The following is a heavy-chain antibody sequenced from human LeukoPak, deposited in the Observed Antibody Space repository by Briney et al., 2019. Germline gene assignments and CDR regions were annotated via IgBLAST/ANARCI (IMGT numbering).Heavy chain of an antibody. V-gene: IGHV3-23*01. D-gene: IGHD6-19*01. CDR2: ISGSGDNT. J-gene: IGHJ4*02. CDR1: GFSFTNYA. Sequence: GGSLRLSCAASGFSFTNYAMAWLRQAPGKGLEWVSSISGSGDNTYYAESVKGRFTISRDNSQNTLFLQMNSLRAEDTAVFYCAKRSGYTTGWFFDFRGQGTLVTVSS. CDR3: AKRSGYTTGWFFDF.